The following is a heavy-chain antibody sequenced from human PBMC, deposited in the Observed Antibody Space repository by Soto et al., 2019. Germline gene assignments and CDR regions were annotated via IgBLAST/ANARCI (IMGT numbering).Heavy chain of an antibody. Sequence: QVQLQESGPGLVKPSQTLSLTCTVSGASISSGDYYWTWIRQPPGKGLEWIGSIYYSGSTYYNPSLKSRVTISVAPSNNQFSLKLSSVTAADTAVYYCARASYDSSTYYLDYWGQGTLVTVSS. J-gene: IGHJ4*02. CDR2: IYYSGST. V-gene: IGHV4-30-4*01. CDR3: ARASYDSSTYYLDY. CDR1: GASISSGDYY. D-gene: IGHD3-22*01.